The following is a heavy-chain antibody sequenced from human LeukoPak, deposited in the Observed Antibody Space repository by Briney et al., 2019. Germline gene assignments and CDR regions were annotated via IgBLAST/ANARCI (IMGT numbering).Heavy chain of an antibody. Sequence: ASVKVSCKVSGYTLTELSMHWVRQAPGKGLEWMGGFDPEDGETIYAQKFQGRVTMTEDTSTDTVYMELSSLRSEDTAVYYCATGLRYPITMVRGVIIQPKYYFDYWGQGTLVTVSS. J-gene: IGHJ4*02. D-gene: IGHD3-10*01. CDR3: ATGLRYPITMVRGVIIQPKYYFDY. CDR2: FDPEDGET. V-gene: IGHV1-24*01. CDR1: GYTLTELS.